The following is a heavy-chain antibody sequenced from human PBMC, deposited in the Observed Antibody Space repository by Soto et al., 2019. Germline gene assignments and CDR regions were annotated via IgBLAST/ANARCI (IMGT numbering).Heavy chain of an antibody. D-gene: IGHD5-18*01. Sequence: GASVKVSCKASGYTFTSYGISWVRQAPGQGLEWMGWISAMLGTPTYAKKVQGRATISADESLTSSYLELRSLRSEDTGMYFCARGAMANFDYWGQGTVVTVSS. J-gene: IGHJ4*02. CDR3: ARGAMANFDY. CDR2: ISAMLGTP. CDR1: GYTFTSYG. V-gene: IGHV1-18*04.